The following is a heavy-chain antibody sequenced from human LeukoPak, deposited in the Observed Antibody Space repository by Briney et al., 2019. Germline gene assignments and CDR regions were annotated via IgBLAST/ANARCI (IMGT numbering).Heavy chain of an antibody. CDR3: ARREFAMLMMHAGHFDL. CDR2: INHSGST. CDR1: GGSISSYY. D-gene: IGHD2-2*01. V-gene: IGHV4-34*01. J-gene: IGHJ4*02. Sequence: SETLSLTCTASGGSISSYYWSWIRQPPGRGLEWIGEINHSGSTNYNPSLKSRVTISVDTSKNQFSLKLSSVTAADTAVYYCARREFAMLMMHAGHFDLWAQGASVVVSS.